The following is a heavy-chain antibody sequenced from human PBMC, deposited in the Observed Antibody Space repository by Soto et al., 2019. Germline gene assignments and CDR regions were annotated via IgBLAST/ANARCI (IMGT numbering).Heavy chain of an antibody. V-gene: IGHV4-59*11. D-gene: IGHD2-15*01. CDR2: VYYSGST. CDR3: AKIRCSGGRCYVPAANWFDP. CDR1: GGSISTHY. J-gene: IGHJ5*02. Sequence: QVQLQESGPGLVKPSGTLSLTCTVSGGSISTHYWSWNRKPPGKGLEHIGTVYYSGSTNYNPSFKRRVSILVDTSTSQFSLTLPSVTAADPAIYYCAKIRCSGGRCYVPAANWFDPWGQGTMVTVSS.